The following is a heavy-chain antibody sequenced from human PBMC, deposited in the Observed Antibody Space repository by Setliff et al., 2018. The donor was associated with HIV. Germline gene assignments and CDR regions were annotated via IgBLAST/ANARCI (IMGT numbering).Heavy chain of an antibody. Sequence: PSETLSLTCTVSGGSISISNYYWDWFRQPPGQGLEWIGGIYYTGTTYYNPSLKNRVTISIDTSKNQFSLNLDSVTAADTAVYYCARDLPGGSGIMYNWFDPWGQGTLVTVSS. CDR3: ARDLPGGSGIMYNWFDP. J-gene: IGHJ5*02. CDR2: IYYTGTT. D-gene: IGHD3-10*01. CDR1: GGSISISNYY. V-gene: IGHV4-39*07.